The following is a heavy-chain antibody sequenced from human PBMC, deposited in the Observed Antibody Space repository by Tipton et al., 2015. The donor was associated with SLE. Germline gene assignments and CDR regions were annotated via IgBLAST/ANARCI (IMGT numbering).Heavy chain of an antibody. J-gene: IGHJ4*02. CDR3: ARGLGSSNFDPPGY. D-gene: IGHD2-2*01. CDR2: ITSNSDYI. V-gene: IGHV3-21*03. Sequence: SLRLSCAASGVTFSTYSMKWVRQAPGKGLEWVSSITSNSDYIYYADSVKGRFTISRDNAKNSLYLQMNSLRAEDTAVYYCARGLGSSNFDPPGYWGQGTLVTVSS. CDR1: GVTFSTYS.